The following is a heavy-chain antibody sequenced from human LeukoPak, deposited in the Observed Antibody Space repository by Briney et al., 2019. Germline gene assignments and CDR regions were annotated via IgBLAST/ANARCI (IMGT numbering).Heavy chain of an antibody. CDR2: ISSSGSAI. CDR1: GFTFSDYY. D-gene: IGHD1-1*01. J-gene: IGHJ6*03. CDR3: ARTLEDRFYYYYYMDV. V-gene: IGHV3-11*04. Sequence: GGSLRLSCAASGFTFSDYYMSWIRQAPGKGLEWVSYISSSGSAIYYADSVKGRFTISRDNAKNSLYLQMNSLRAEDTAVYYCARTLEDRFYYYYYMDVWGKGTAVTVSS.